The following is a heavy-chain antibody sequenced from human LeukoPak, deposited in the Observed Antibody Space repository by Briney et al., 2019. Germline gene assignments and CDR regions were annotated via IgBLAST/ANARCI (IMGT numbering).Heavy chain of an antibody. D-gene: IGHD6-19*01. CDR3: ARASPIKWLVWNFDY. J-gene: IGHJ4*02. Sequence: SETLSLTCSVSGGSISSSAYYWGWIRQPPGQGLEWIGSIYYSGNTYYNPSLKSPVTISIDTSKNQFSLKLSSVTAADTAVYYCARASPIKWLVWNFDYWGQGTLVTVSS. CDR2: IYYSGNT. V-gene: IGHV4-39*07. CDR1: GGSISSSAYY.